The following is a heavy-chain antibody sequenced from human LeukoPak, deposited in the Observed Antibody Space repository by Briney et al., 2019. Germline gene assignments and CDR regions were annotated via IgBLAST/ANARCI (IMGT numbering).Heavy chain of an antibody. CDR1: NGSISSGDYF. CDR3: ARSWAYDSSGYSYFDY. J-gene: IGHJ4*02. Sequence: PSQTLSLTCTVSNGSISSGDYFWSWIRQLPGKGLEWIGYVYCSGSTYYNPSLKSRVTISLDTSKSQFSLNLSTVTAADTAVDYCARSWAYDSSGYSYFDYWGQGTLVTVSS. D-gene: IGHD3-22*01. CDR2: VYCSGST. V-gene: IGHV4-31*03.